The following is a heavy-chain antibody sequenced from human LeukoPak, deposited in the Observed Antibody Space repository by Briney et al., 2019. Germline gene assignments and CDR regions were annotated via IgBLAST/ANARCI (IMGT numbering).Heavy chain of an antibody. J-gene: IGHJ4*02. CDR1: GFTFSSYE. CDR3: ARQQQQLWYD. V-gene: IGHV3-48*03. CDR2: ISSTAGTT. Sequence: PGGSLRLSCAASGFTFSSYEMNWVRQAPGKGLEWVSYISSTAGTTYYADSVKGRFTISRDNAENSLYLQMNSLRAEDTAVYFCARQQQQLWYDWGQGTLVTVSS. D-gene: IGHD5-18*01.